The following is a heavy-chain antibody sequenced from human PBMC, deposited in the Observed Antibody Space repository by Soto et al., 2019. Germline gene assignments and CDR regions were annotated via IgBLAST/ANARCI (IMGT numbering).Heavy chain of an antibody. Sequence: VQLQESGPGLVKPSETLSLTCSVSGDSISSYFRNWIRQPPGKGLEWIGCIYDSGSTNYNPSHQSRVTVVVDTSKNQRSLKLSSVTAADTAVYYCVSSRTAIYGDAFDVWGQGTMVTVSS. J-gene: IGHJ3*01. CDR1: GDSISSYF. CDR2: IYDSGST. CDR3: VSSRTAIYGDAFDV. D-gene: IGHD2-21*02. V-gene: IGHV4-59*03.